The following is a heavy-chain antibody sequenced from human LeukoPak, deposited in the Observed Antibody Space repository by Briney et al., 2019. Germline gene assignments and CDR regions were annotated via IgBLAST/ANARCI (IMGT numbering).Heavy chain of an antibody. D-gene: IGHD6-6*01. Sequence: LSLTCAVYGGSFTEYYWSWIRQAPGKGLEWVSSISSSSGYIYYADSVKGRFTISRDNAKNSLYLQMNSLRAEDTAVYYCATSPGLGYSSSLTGVDYWGQGTLVTVSS. J-gene: IGHJ4*02. CDR1: GGSFTEYY. CDR3: ATSPGLGYSSSLTGVDY. CDR2: ISSSSGYI. V-gene: IGHV3-11*06.